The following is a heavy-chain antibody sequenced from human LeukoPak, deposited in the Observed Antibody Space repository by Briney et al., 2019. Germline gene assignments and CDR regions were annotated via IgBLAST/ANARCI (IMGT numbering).Heavy chain of an antibody. CDR1: GFTFSTNY. CDR3: ARCKGIPFSGSYDY. V-gene: IGHV3-53*01. CDR2: IYSGGST. J-gene: IGHJ4*02. Sequence: GGSLRLSCAASGFTFSTNYMSWVRQAPGKGLEWVSVIYSGGSTYYEDSVKGRFNISRDNSKNTLYLQMNSLRVEDTAVYYCARCKGIPFSGSYDYWGQGTLVTVSS. D-gene: IGHD1-26*01.